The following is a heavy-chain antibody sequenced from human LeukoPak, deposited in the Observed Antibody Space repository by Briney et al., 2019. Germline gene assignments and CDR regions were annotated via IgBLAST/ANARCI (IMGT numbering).Heavy chain of an antibody. CDR1: GGTFSSYA. D-gene: IGHD2-2*01. CDR3: ARGPCSSTSCYSDY. V-gene: IGHV1-69*01. CDR2: IIPIFGTA. J-gene: IGHJ4*02. Sequence: SVKVSCKASGGTFSSYAISWVRQAPRQGPEWMGGIIPIFGTANYAQKFQGRVTITADESTSTAYMELSSLRSEDTAVYYCARGPCSSTSCYSDYWGQGTLVTVSS.